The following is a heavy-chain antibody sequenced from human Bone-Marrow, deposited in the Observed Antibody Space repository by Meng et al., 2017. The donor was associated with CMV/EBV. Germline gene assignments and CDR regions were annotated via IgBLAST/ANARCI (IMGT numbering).Heavy chain of an antibody. J-gene: IGHJ6*02. Sequence: LSLTCAASGFTFSSYGMHWVRQAPGKGLEWVAVIWYDGSNKYYADSVKGRFTISRDNSKNTVYLQMSSLKTEDTALYYCAKLDTVTVNSWGQGTAVTIYS. CDR2: IWYDGSNK. CDR1: GFTFSSYG. CDR3: AKLDTVTVNS. V-gene: IGHV3-33*06. D-gene: IGHD4-11*01.